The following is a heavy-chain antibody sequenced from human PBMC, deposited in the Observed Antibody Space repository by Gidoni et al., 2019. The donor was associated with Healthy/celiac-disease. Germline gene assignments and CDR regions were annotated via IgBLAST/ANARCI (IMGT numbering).Heavy chain of an antibody. D-gene: IGHD3-22*01. J-gene: IGHJ4*02. CDR3: AREGYYDSSGYHFDY. CDR2: IWYDGSNK. V-gene: IGHV3-33*01. CDR1: GLTFRSYG. Sequence: QVQLVEYGGGVVQPGRDLRLSCDASGLTFRSYGMHWVRQAPGKGLEWVAVIWYDGSNKYYADSVKGRFTISSDNSKNTLYLQMNSLRAEDTAVYYCAREGYYDSSGYHFDYWGQGTLVTVSS.